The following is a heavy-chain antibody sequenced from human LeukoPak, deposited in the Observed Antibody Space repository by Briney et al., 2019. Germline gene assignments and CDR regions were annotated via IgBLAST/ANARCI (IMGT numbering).Heavy chain of an antibody. D-gene: IGHD2-15*01. CDR1: GGSISSYY. CDR3: ARVDLRAAYFDY. V-gene: IGHV4-4*07. CDR2: IYTSGST. J-gene: IGHJ4*02. Sequence: SETLSLTCTVSGGSISSYYWSWIRQPAGKGLEWIGRIYTSGSTGYNPSLKSRVTMSVDTSKNQFSLKLSSVTAADTAVYYCARVDLRAAYFDYWGQGTLVTVSS.